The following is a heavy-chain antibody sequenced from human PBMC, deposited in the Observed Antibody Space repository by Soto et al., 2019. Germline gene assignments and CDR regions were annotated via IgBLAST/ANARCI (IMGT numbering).Heavy chain of an antibody. CDR1: GFTFKMFW. J-gene: IGHJ4*02. V-gene: IGHV3-74*01. Sequence: GSLRLSCAASGFTFKMFWMHWVRQVPGKGPEWVSRINDDGISTNYADSVKGRFTISRDNAKNTLYLQMNALRVEDTAFYYCTRGPRSTSTGTGAFWGQGT. D-gene: IGHD1-1*01. CDR3: TRGPRSTSTGTGAF. CDR2: INDDGIST.